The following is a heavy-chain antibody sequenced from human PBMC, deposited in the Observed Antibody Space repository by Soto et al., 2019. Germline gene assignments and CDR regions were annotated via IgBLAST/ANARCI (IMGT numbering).Heavy chain of an antibody. CDR1: GFTFSSYA. V-gene: IGHV3-30-3*01. D-gene: IGHD1-26*01. CDR3: ARAREWELLRYYYYGMDV. CDR2: ISYDGSNK. J-gene: IGHJ6*02. Sequence: GGSLRLSCAASGFTFSSYAMHWVRQAPGKGLEWVAVISYDGSNKYYADSVKGRFTISRDNSKNTLYLQMNSLRAEDTAVYYCARAREWELLRYYYYGMDVWGQGTTVNVSS.